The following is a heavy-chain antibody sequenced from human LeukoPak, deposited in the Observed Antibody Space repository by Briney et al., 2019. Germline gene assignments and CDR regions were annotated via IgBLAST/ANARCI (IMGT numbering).Heavy chain of an antibody. CDR3: ARDLRSGGVDY. Sequence: GGSLRLSCAASGFTFSRSAMSWVRQAPGKGLEWVSAISASGGATHYTDSVKGRFTISRDNSKSTLYLEMHSLRAEDTAVYYCARDLRSGGVDYWGQGTLVTVSS. CDR2: ISASGGAT. V-gene: IGHV3-23*01. CDR1: GFTFSRSA. J-gene: IGHJ4*02. D-gene: IGHD1-26*01.